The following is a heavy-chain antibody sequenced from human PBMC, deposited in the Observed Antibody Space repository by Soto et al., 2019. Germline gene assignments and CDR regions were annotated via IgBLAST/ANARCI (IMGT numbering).Heavy chain of an antibody. D-gene: IGHD2-2*01. CDR1: GGTFSRYT. J-gene: IGHJ6*03. CDR2: IIPILGIA. V-gene: IGHV1-69*02. CDR3: ASSGSTSPSPPFYYYYLDV. Sequence: GASVKVCCKASGGTFSRYTISWVRQAPGQGLEWMGRIIPILGIANYAQKFQGRVTITADKPTSTAYMELSSLRSEDTAVYYCASSGSTSPSPPFYYYYLDVWGKGTRSPSP.